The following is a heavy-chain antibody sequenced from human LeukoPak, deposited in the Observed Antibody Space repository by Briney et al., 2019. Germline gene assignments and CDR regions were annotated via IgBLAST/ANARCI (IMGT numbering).Heavy chain of an antibody. V-gene: IGHV3-23*01. CDR2: ISGSGGST. CDR1: GFTFSSYA. CDR3: AKDLPPGTVGFGY. Sequence: PGGSLRLSCAASGFTFSSYAMSWVRQAPGKGLEWVSAISGSGGSTYYADSVRGRFTISRDNSKNTLFLLMNSLRAEDTAVYSCAKDLPPGTVGFGYWGQGTLVTVSS. J-gene: IGHJ4*02. D-gene: IGHD1-7*01.